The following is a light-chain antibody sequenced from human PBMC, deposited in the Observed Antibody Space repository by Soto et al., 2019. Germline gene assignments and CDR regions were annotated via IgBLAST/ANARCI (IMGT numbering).Light chain of an antibody. CDR1: SSDVGAYNY. Sequence: QSALAQPASMSGSPGQSITISCTGTSSDVGAYNYVSWYQQHPGKAPRLMTYDVSNRPSGVSNRFSGSKSGNTASLTISGLQTEDEADYYCSSYTTTDRVVFGGGTKLTVL. CDR3: SSYTTTDRVV. J-gene: IGLJ3*02. CDR2: DVS. V-gene: IGLV2-14*03.